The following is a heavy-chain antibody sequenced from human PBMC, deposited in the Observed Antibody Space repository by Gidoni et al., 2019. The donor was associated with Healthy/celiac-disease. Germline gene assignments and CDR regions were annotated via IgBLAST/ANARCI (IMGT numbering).Heavy chain of an antibody. D-gene: IGHD6-13*01. J-gene: IGHJ4*02. Sequence: EVQLVESGGGLVTPGGSLRLSCAASAFTFSSSRMNWVRQAPGKGLEWVSSISSSSSYIYYADSVKGRFTISRDNAKNSLYLQMNSLRAEDTAVYYCARSKAAAGTIHYYFDYWGQGTLVTVSS. CDR3: ARSKAAAGTIHYYFDY. CDR1: AFTFSSSR. V-gene: IGHV3-21*01. CDR2: ISSSSSYI.